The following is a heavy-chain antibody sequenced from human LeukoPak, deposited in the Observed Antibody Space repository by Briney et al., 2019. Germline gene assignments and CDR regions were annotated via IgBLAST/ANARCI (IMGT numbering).Heavy chain of an antibody. D-gene: IGHD6-13*01. CDR2: IHYSGST. CDR3: ARPYSSSWHDTFDI. Sequence: PSETLSLTCTVSSGSISSYYWSWIRQPPGKGLEWIGYIHYSGSTNYNPSLKSRVTLSVDTSKNQFSLKLSSVTAADTAVYYCARPYSSSWHDTFDIWGQGTMVTVSS. J-gene: IGHJ3*02. V-gene: IGHV4-59*08. CDR1: SGSISSYY.